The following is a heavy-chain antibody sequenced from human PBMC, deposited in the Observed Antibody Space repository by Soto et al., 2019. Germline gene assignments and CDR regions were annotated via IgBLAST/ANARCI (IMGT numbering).Heavy chain of an antibody. Sequence: QVHLVQSGAEVKKPGASVKVSCKASGYTFTSYGITWVRQAPGQGLEWMGWISAPNGNTDYAKKLQGRVIMTRDTSTSTAYMELRGLISDDTAVYYCASGRYGDYWGQGALVTVSS. CDR3: ASGRYGDY. V-gene: IGHV1-18*01. CDR1: GYTFTSYG. J-gene: IGHJ4*02. CDR2: ISAPNGNT. D-gene: IGHD1-26*01.